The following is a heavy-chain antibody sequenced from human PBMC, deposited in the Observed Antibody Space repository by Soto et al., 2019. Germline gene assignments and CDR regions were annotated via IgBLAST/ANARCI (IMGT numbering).Heavy chain of an antibody. CDR3: ARDLGSSGSQHYYYYGMDV. V-gene: IGHV3-13*01. J-gene: IGHJ6*02. CDR2: IGTAGDT. CDR1: GFTFSSYD. D-gene: IGHD1-26*01. Sequence: PGGSLRLSCAASGFTFSSYDMHWVRQATGKGLEWVSAIGTAGDTYYPGSVKGRFTISRENAKNSLYLQMNSLRAEDTAVYYCARDLGSSGSQHYYYYGMDVWGQGTTVTVSS.